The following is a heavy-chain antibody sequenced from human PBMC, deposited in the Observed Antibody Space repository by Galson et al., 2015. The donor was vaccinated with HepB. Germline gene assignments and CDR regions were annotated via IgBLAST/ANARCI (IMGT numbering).Heavy chain of an antibody. CDR2: IWYDGSNK. CDR3: ARERSYECSSTSCSSGFDP. CDR1: GFTFSSYG. V-gene: IGHV3-33*01. D-gene: IGHD2-2*01. J-gene: IGHJ5*02. Sequence: SLRLSCAASGFTFSSYGMHWVRQAPGKGLEWMTVIWYDGSNKYYADSVKGRFTISRDNSKNTLYLQMNSLRAEDTAVYYCARERSYECSSTSCSSGFDPWGQGTLVTVSS.